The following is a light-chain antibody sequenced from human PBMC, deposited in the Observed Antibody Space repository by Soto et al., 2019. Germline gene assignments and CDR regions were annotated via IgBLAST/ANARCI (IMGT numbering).Light chain of an antibody. J-gene: IGKJ1*01. CDR3: KQYVSSPCT. Sequence: ILLSLSPSTLSLSPGERDTLSCRASQYVTSNLAWYQQKPGQSPRLLMYVASSRATGIPDRFRGSGSGTDFTLTISSLEAEDVGVYYCKQYVSSPCTFGQGTRLDIK. CDR1: QYVTSN. V-gene: IGKV3-20*01. CDR2: VAS.